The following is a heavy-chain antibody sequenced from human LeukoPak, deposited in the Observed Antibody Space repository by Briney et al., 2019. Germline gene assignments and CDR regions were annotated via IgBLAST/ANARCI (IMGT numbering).Heavy chain of an antibody. D-gene: IGHD3-10*01. CDR3: ARGNLEGSGSYYNSYYFDY. CDR1: GGSISSSSYY. J-gene: IGHJ4*02. CDR2: IYYSGST. Sequence: SETLSLTCTVSGGSISSSSYYWGWIRQPPGKGLEWIGSIYYSGSTYYNPSLKSRVTISVDTSKNQFSLKLSSVTAADTAVYYCARGNLEGSGSYYNSYYFDYWGQGTLVTVSS. V-gene: IGHV4-39*01.